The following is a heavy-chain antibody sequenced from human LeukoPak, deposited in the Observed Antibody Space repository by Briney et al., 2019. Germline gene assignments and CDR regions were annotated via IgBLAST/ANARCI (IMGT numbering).Heavy chain of an antibody. V-gene: IGHV3-53*01. D-gene: IGHD4-23*01. CDR1: GFTVSRNY. CDR2: IYSGGTT. Sequence: GGSLRLSCAASGFTVSRNYYMNWVRQAPGKGLEWVSVIYSGGTTYYADSVKGRFTISRDNSKNTVYLQMNSLRAEDTAVYYCARGDDYGGAWYYFDCWGQGTLITVSS. J-gene: IGHJ4*02. CDR3: ARGDDYGGAWYYFDC.